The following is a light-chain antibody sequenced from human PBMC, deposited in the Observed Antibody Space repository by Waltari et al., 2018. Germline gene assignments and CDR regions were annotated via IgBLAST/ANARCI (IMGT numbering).Light chain of an antibody. CDR2: DAS. V-gene: IGKV3-15*01. CDR3: QQYSDLPLT. Sequence: EIVMTQSPATLSVSPGERVTLSCRASQSVNNKLAWYQQKPGQAPRLLIYDASPRATGIPTSFSGSGSGTEFTITISSLQSEDFAVYYCQQYSDLPLTFGGGTKVEIK. CDR1: QSVNNK. J-gene: IGKJ4*01.